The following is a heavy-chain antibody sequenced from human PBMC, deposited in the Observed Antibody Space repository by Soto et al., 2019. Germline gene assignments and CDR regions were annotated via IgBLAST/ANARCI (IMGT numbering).Heavy chain of an antibody. CDR2: INPNSGGT. J-gene: IGHJ4*02. Sequence: ASVKVSCKASGYTFSDYYIHWVRQAPGQGLEWMGWINPNSGGTKYAPKFQGGVTMTRDKSITTAYMELSRLRSGDTAVYYCAREPATAKPEGVDFWGQGTLVTVSS. V-gene: IGHV1-2*02. D-gene: IGHD1-1*01. CDR1: GYTFSDYY. CDR3: AREPATAKPEGVDF.